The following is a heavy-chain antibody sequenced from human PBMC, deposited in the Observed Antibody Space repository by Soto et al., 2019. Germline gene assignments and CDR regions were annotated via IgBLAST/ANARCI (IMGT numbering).Heavy chain of an antibody. CDR1: GGIFSTYA. V-gene: IGHV1-69*01. J-gene: IGHJ4*02. CDR2: IIPLFGTP. CDR3: ARDRDDYGSGNYYNRIDF. D-gene: IGHD3-10*01. Sequence: QVQLVQSGAEVQKPGSSVKVSCKASGGIFSTYAISWLRQAPGQGLEWMGGIIPLFGTPNYAQRFQGRVTSTADASTSTDYMELSRLRSEDTAVYYCARDRDDYGSGNYYNRIDFWGQGTLVTVSS.